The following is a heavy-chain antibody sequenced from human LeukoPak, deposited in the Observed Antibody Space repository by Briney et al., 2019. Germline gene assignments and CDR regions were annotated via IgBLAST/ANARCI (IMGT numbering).Heavy chain of an antibody. D-gene: IGHD1-1*01. CDR1: GGSFSGYY. J-gene: IGHJ4*02. Sequence: SETLSLTCAVYGGSFSGYYWSWIRQPPGKGLEWIGEINHSGSTNYNPSLKSRVTISVDTSKNQFSLKLSSVTAADTAVYYCARGPPHLWAGTTRFDYWGQGTLVTVSS. CDR3: ARGPPHLWAGTTRFDY. V-gene: IGHV4-34*01. CDR2: INHSGST.